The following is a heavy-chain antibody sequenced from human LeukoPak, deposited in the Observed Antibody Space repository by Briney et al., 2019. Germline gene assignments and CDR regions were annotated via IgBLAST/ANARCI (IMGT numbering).Heavy chain of an antibody. J-gene: IGHJ3*02. CDR1: GGTFSSYT. V-gene: IGHV1-18*01. CDR2: ISAYNGNT. D-gene: IGHD1-26*01. CDR3: ARGSFGWETPPDDAFDI. Sequence: ASVKVSCKASGGTFSSYTVSWVRQAPGQGLEWMGWISAYNGNTNYAQKLQGRVTMTTDTSTSTAYMELRSLRSDDTAVYYCARGSFGWETPPDDAFDIWGQGTMVTVSS.